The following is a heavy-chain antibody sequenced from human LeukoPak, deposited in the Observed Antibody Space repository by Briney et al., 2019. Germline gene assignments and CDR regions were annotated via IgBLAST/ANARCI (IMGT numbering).Heavy chain of an antibody. CDR3: AKSAQYSSAWFTGSFDY. D-gene: IGHD6-13*01. Sequence: PGASVKVSCKASGYTFSGYYLHWVRQAPGQGLQWVGWINPNSGDTHYAQMFQGRVTMTRDTSTNTAYMELRRVRSDDTAVYYCAKSAQYSSAWFTGSFDYWGQGTLVTVSS. J-gene: IGHJ4*02. CDR2: INPNSGDT. V-gene: IGHV1-2*02. CDR1: GYTFSGYY.